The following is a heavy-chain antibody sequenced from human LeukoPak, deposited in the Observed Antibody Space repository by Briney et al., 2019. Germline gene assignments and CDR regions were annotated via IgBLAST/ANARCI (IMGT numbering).Heavy chain of an antibody. V-gene: IGHV3-30*03. Sequence: GTSLRLSCVASGFTSSTYGMHWVRQGPGKGLEWVAVISHDGNNKYYVDSVKGRFTISRDNSKNTLYLQMNTLRVEDTAVYYCARDWGNWGYGWYFDHWGQGTLVTVSS. CDR1: GFTSSTYG. D-gene: IGHD7-27*01. CDR3: ARDWGNWGYGWYFDH. CDR2: ISHDGNNK. J-gene: IGHJ4*02.